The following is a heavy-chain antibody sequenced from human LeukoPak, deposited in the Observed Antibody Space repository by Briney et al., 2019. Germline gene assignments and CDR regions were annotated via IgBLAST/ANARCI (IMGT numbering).Heavy chain of an antibody. D-gene: IGHD3-22*01. J-gene: IGHJ3*02. CDR1: GFTFSTYA. V-gene: IGHV3-30*04. CDR2: IPYDGSNK. Sequence: GGSLRLSCAASGFTFSTYAMHWVRQAPGKGLEWVAVIPYDGSNKYYADSVKGRFTISRENSKNRLYLQMNSLRAEDTAVYYCAKAAVGGYYDQEGAFDIWGQGTMVTVSS. CDR3: AKAAVGGYYDQEGAFDI.